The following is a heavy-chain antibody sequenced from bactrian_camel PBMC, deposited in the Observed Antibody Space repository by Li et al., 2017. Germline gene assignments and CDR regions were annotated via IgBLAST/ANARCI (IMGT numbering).Heavy chain of an antibody. CDR2: ISSSGGST. J-gene: IGHJ4*01. V-gene: IGHV3S31*01. Sequence: DVQLVESGGDLVRPGGSLRLSCAASGFAFSSSAMSWVRQAPGKGLEWVSFISSSGGSTFYADSVKGRFTISRDNAKNTLNLELNSLKTEDTAMYYCTRDRGLAVPAGSFDHWALGTQVTVS. CDR1: GFAFSSSA. CDR3: TRDRGLAVPAGSFDH. D-gene: IGHD6*01.